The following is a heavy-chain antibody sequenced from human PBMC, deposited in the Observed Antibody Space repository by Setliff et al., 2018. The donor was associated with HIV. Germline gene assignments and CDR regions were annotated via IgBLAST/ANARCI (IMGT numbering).Heavy chain of an antibody. CDR2: IYYSGAT. D-gene: IGHD5-12*01. CDR3: ASGRGAKGGYDYFGS. J-gene: IGHJ4*02. Sequence: SETLSLTCTVSGGSISSSSYSWGWVRQPPGKALEWIGHIYYSGATYYNPSLKNRVTISLDTSKSQFSLKLTSVTAADTALYYCASGRGAKGGYDYFGSWGQGTLVTVSS. CDR1: GGSISSSSYS. V-gene: IGHV4-39*07.